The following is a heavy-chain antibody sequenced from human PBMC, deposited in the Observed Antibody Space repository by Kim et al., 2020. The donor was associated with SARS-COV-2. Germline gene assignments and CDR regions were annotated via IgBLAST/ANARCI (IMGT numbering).Heavy chain of an antibody. CDR1: GYTFTSYA. CDR3: ARDGPQLIKTYYYGSGSYIRPGWFDP. J-gene: IGHJ5*02. Sequence: ASVKVSCKASGYTFTSYAMNWVRQAPGQGLEWMGWINTNTGNPTYAQGFTGRFVFSLDTSVSTAYLQISSLKAEDTAVYYCARDGPQLIKTYYYGSGSYIRPGWFDPWGQGTLVTVSS. D-gene: IGHD3-10*01. CDR2: INTNTGNP. V-gene: IGHV7-4-1*02.